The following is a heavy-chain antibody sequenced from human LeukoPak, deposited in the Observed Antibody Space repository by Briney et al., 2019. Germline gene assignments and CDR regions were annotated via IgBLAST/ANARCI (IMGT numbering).Heavy chain of an antibody. V-gene: IGHV4-39*07. CDR1: GGSIRSSSYW. J-gene: IGHJ5*02. CDR3: ARRRRYYGSGTSSRWFDP. D-gene: IGHD3-10*01. CDR2: IYYSGST. Sequence: LETLSLTCSVSGGSIRSSSYWWGWIRQPPGKGLEWIASIYYSGSTYYNPSLKSRVTISVDTSKNQFSLKLSSVTAADTAVYYCARRRRYYGSGTSSRWFDPWGQGTLVTVSS.